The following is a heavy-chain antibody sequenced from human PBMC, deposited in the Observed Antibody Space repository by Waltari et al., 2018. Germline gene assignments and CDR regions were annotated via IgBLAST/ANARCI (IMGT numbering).Heavy chain of an antibody. J-gene: IGHJ4*02. V-gene: IGHV4-34*01. CDR3: ARGWKRYCSGGSCYFNDY. CDR2: INHSGST. Sequence: QVQLQQWGAGLLKPSETLSLTCAVYGGSFSGYYWSWIRQPPGKGLEWIGEINHSGSTNYNPSLKSRVTISVDTSKNQFSLKLSSVTAADTAVYYCARGWKRYCSGGSCYFNDYWGQGTLVTVSS. CDR1: GGSFSGYY. D-gene: IGHD2-15*01.